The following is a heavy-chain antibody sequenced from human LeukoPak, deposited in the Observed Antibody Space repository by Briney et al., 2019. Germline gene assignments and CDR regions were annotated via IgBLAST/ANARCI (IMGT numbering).Heavy chain of an antibody. J-gene: IGHJ4*02. CDR1: GGSISSNNW. CDR3: ARQSRGSQHNYPDY. CDR2: IYHSWST. V-gene: IGHV4-4*02. Sequence: SETLSLTCAVSGGSISSNNWWSWVRQPPGKGLEWFGEIYHSWSTNYNPSLKSRVTISVDKSKNQFSLKLSSVTAADTAVYYCARQSRGSQHNYPDYWGQGTLVTVSS. D-gene: IGHD2-21*01.